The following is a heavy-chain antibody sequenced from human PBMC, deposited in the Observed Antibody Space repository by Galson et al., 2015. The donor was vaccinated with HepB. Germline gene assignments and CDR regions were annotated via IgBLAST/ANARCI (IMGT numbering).Heavy chain of an antibody. D-gene: IGHD1-26*01. CDR3: AKDIGGSYTLDY. CDR2: ISWNSGSI. V-gene: IGHV3-9*01. J-gene: IGHJ4*02. Sequence: SLRLSCAASGFTFDDYAMHWVRQAPGKGLEWVPGISWNSGSIGYADSMKGRFTISRDNAKNSLYLQMNSLRAEDTALYYCAKDIGGSYTLDYWGQGTLVTVSS. CDR1: GFTFDDYA.